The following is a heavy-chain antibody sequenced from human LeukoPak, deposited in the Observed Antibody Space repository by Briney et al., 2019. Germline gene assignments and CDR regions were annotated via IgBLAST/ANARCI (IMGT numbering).Heavy chain of an antibody. D-gene: IGHD3-10*01. Sequence: ETLSLTCTVSGYSIRSGHYWGWIRPPPGKGLEGIGRMYQSGTTSYNPSLKRRVTMAGETCKNQVSVERSSVSAADTAVYYCARLLDYYGSGTRDFDYWGQGTLVTVSS. CDR2: MYQSGTT. J-gene: IGHJ4*02. CDR3: ARLLDYYGSGTRDFDY. CDR1: GYSIRSGHY. V-gene: IGHV4-38-2*02.